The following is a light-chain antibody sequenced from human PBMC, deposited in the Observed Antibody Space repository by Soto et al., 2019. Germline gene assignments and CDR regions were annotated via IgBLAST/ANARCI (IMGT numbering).Light chain of an antibody. CDR2: DVS. Sequence: QSALTQPASVSGSPGQSITISCTGTSSDVGAYNYVSWYQQHPGKVPKLMIYDVSDRPSGVSNRFSGSKSGNTASLTISGLQADDEADYYCSSFTRSNSDVFGTGTKVTVL. CDR1: SSDVGAYNY. V-gene: IGLV2-14*03. J-gene: IGLJ1*01. CDR3: SSFTRSNSDV.